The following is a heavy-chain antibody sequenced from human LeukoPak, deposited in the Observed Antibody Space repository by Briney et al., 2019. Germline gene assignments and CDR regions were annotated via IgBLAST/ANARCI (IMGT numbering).Heavy chain of an antibody. D-gene: IGHD3-22*01. Sequence: GASVKVSCKAPGYTLTNYGISWVRRAPGQGLEWMAWISAYNGNTNYAQKLQGRVTLTTDTSTSTAYMEVMSLRSDDTAVYYCARDYYYDSGRDAFDTWGQGTMVTVSS. CDR3: ARDYYYDSGRDAFDT. V-gene: IGHV1-18*01. J-gene: IGHJ3*02. CDR1: GYTLTNYG. CDR2: ISAYNGNT.